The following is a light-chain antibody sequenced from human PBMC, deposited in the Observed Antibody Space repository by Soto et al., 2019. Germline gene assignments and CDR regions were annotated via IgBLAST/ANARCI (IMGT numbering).Light chain of an antibody. CDR1: LAISHY. Sequence: EIQMTQSPSSRSASVGDRVTITCRASLAISHYVNWYQQKPGKAPKLLISDASNLQTGVPSRFSGSGSGTEFTLTISSMQPDDFATFYCQQYNGYSRTFGQGTKVDIK. V-gene: IGKV1-33*01. CDR2: DAS. J-gene: IGKJ1*01. CDR3: QQYNGYSRT.